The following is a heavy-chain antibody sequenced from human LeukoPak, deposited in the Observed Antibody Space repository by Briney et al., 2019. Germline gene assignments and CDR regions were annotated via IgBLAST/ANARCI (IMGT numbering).Heavy chain of an antibody. Sequence: PGGSLRLSCAGSGFTFSNYAMHWVRQASGKGLEYVSAISTNGDTTNYAKSVEGRFIISRDNSKNTLYLQMGSLGADDMAVYFCARGTRTSLYSPDDYWGQGTLVTVSS. D-gene: IGHD2-2*01. J-gene: IGHJ4*02. CDR1: GFTFSNYA. CDR2: ISTNGDTT. V-gene: IGHV3-64*01. CDR3: ARGTRTSLYSPDDY.